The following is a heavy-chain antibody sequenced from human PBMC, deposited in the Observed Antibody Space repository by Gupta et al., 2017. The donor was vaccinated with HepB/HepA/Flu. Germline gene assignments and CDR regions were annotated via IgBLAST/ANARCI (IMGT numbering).Heavy chain of an antibody. D-gene: IGHD1-26*01. Sequence: EVQLLASGGGLVQPGGSLILSCAASGFPFNHYGMNWVRQAPGRGLEWVSALSGSGQNIYYEDSVKGRFTNSRDNSKNTLYLQMNSLRAEDTAIYYCAKGTRWEPTEWGQGTLVTGSS. J-gene: IGHJ4*01. CDR1: GFPFNHYG. CDR2: LSGSGQNI. V-gene: IGHV3-23*01. CDR3: AKGTRWEPTE.